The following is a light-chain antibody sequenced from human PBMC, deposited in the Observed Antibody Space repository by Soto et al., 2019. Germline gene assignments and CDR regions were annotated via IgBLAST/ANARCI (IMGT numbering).Light chain of an antibody. J-gene: IGKJ1*01. CDR1: QSVSSSY. CDR2: GAS. CDR3: QQYGSSRT. Sequence: EIVLTQSPGTLSLSPGERATLSCRASQSVSSSYLAWYQQKPGQAPRLLIYGASSRATGIPDRFSGSGSGTDFTLTISRLEPEDFAVYSCQQYGSSRTFGQETKVEIK. V-gene: IGKV3-20*01.